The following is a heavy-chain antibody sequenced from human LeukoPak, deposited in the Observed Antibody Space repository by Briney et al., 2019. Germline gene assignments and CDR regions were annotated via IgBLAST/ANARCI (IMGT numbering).Heavy chain of an antibody. J-gene: IGHJ2*01. D-gene: IGHD2-15*01. CDR3: ARXASHCSGGSCYTNWXFDX. CDR2: ISAYNGNT. Sequence: ASVKVSCKASGYTFTSYGISWVRQAPGQGLEWMGWISAYNGNTNYAQKLQGRVTMTTDTSTSTAYMELRSLRSDDTAVYYCARXASHCSGGSCYTNWXFDXWGRGXLVTV. V-gene: IGHV1-18*01. CDR1: GYTFTSYG.